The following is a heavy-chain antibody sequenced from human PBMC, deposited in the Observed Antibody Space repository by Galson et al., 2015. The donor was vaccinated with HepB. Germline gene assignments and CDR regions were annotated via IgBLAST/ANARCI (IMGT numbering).Heavy chain of an antibody. Sequence: SLRLSCAASGFTVRSNYMSWVRQAPGKGLEWVSVIYSDGSTSYADSVKGRFTVSRDNSKNTLYLQMNSPRVEDTAVYYCARALPFGGYFDYWGQGTLVTVSS. CDR3: ARALPFGGYFDY. V-gene: IGHV3-53*01. J-gene: IGHJ4*02. D-gene: IGHD3-10*01. CDR2: IYSDGST. CDR1: GFTVRSNY.